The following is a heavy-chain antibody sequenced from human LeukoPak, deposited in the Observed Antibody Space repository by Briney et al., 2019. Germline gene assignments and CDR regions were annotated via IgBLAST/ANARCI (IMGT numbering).Heavy chain of an antibody. Sequence: ASVKVSCKASGYTFTGYYMHWVRQAPGQGPEWMGVISPSGGSTTYAQKFQGRVTLTRDMSTSTDYLELSSLRSEDTAVYYCARGGGSISNWFDPWGQGTLVTVSS. CDR2: ISPSGGST. V-gene: IGHV1-46*01. J-gene: IGHJ5*02. CDR1: GYTFTGYY. D-gene: IGHD2-15*01. CDR3: ARGGGSISNWFDP.